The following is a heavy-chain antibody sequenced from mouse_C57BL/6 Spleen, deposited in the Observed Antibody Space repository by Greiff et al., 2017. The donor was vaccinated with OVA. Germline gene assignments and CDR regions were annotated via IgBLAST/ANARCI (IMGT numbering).Heavy chain of an antibody. V-gene: IGHV1-81*01. J-gene: IGHJ2*01. CDR3: ASSELGYGVFDY. Sequence: VQLQQSGAELARPGASVKLSCKASGYTFTSYGISWVKQRTGQGLEWIGEIYPRSGNTYYNEKFKGKATLTADKSSSTAYMELRSLTSEDSAVYFCASSELGYGVFDYWGQGTTLTVSS. CDR2: IYPRSGNT. CDR1: GYTFTSYG. D-gene: IGHD1-2*01.